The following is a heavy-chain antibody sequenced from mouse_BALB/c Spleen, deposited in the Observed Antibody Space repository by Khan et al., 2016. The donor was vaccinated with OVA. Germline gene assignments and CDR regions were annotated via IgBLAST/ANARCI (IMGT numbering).Heavy chain of an antibody. J-gene: IGHJ3*01. CDR2: INSDGDYS. Sequence: EVALVESGGGLVKPGGSLKLSCIASGFTFSTFAMSWVRQTPEKRLEWVATINSDGDYSYHPESVKGRFTISRDSAKNTLSLQMSSLRSEDTAMYYCARHNYGPFAYWGQGTLVTVSA. V-gene: IGHV5-9-3*01. CDR3: ARHNYGPFAY. D-gene: IGHD1-1*01. CDR1: GFTFSTFA.